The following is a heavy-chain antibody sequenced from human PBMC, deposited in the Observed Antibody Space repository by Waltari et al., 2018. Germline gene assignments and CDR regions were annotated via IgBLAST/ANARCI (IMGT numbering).Heavy chain of an antibody. Sequence: QVQLQESGPGLVKPSQTLSLTCTVSGGSISSGGYYWSWLRQHPGKGLEWIGYIYHSGSTYYNPSLKSRVTISVDRSKNQFSLKLSSVTAADTAVYYWARGLPQSGYFDYWGQGTLVTVSS. CDR3: ARGLPQSGYFDY. CDR1: GGSISSGGYY. D-gene: IGHD3-10*01. V-gene: IGHV4-31*03. CDR2: IYHSGST. J-gene: IGHJ4*02.